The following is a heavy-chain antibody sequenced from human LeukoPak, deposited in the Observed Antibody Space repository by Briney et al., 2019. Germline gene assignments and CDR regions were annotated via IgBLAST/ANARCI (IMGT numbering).Heavy chain of an antibody. D-gene: IGHD1-26*01. CDR2: IFYSGST. CDR3: ARGPYSGSYYSVNAFDI. J-gene: IGHJ3*02. Sequence: SETLSLTCTVSGGSISTSNYYWGWIRQPPGKGLEWIGNIFYSGSTYYSPSLKSRVTISVDTSKNQFSLKLSSVTAADTAVYYCARGPYSGSYYSVNAFDIWGQGTMVTVSS. V-gene: IGHV4-39*07. CDR1: GGSISTSNYY.